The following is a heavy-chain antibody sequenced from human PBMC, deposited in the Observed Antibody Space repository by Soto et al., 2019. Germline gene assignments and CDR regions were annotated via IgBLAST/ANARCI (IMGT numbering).Heavy chain of an antibody. J-gene: IGHJ4*02. CDR3: TTDSRSSGTDY. V-gene: IGHV3-15*01. D-gene: IGHD6-6*01. CDR1: GFTFSNAW. CDR2: IKSKTDGGTT. Sequence: GGSLRLSCAASGFTFSNAWMSWVRQAPGKGLEWVGRIKSKTDGGTTDYAAPVKGRFTISRDDSKNTLYLQMDSLKTEDTAVYYCTTDSRSSGTDYWGQGTLVTVSS.